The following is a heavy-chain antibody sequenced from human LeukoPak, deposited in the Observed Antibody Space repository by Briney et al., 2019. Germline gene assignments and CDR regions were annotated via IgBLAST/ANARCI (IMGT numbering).Heavy chain of an antibody. V-gene: IGHV3-21*01. CDR2: ISSSSSYI. CDR3: GRALGIFGVAEDDAFDM. D-gene: IGHD3-3*01. Sequence: PGGSLRLSCAASGFSLSSSEMNWVRQAPGKGLEWVSFISSSSSYIYYADSVKGRFTISRENAKNSLYLQMNSLRAEDTAVYYCGRALGIFGVAEDDAFDMSGEGSVVTVYS. J-gene: IGHJ3*02. CDR1: GFSLSSSE.